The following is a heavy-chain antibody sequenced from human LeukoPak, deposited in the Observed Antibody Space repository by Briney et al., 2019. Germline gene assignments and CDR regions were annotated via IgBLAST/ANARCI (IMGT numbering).Heavy chain of an antibody. V-gene: IGHV3-48*02. CDR2: INSDSGTI. CDR1: GFPFSSYD. J-gene: IGHJ4*02. CDR3: ARDLYNSGGDY. D-gene: IGHD6-19*01. Sequence: GGSLRLSCAASGFPFSSYDMNWVRQAPGKGLEWLSYINSDSGTIYYADSVKGRFTISRDNAKSSLHLQMNSLRYEDTAVYYCARDLYNSGGDYWGQGTLVTVSS.